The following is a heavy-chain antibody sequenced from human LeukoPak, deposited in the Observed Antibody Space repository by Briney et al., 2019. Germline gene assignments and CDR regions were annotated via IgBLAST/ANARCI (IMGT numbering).Heavy chain of an antibody. D-gene: IGHD3-10*01. V-gene: IGHV3-7*03. CDR2: IKQDGSEK. J-gene: IGHJ4*02. Sequence: PGGSLRLSCAASGFTFSSYWTSWVRQAPGKGLEWVANIKQDGSEKYYADSVKGRFTISRDNSKDTLYLQMNSLRAEDTAVYYCATSRGVRGVFDYWGQGTLVTVPS. CDR1: GFTFSSYW. CDR3: ATSRGVRGVFDY.